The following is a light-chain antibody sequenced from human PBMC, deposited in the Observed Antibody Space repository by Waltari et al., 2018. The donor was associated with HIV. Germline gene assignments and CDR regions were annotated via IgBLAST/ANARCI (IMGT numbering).Light chain of an antibody. Sequence: DIQMTQSPSSLSASVGDSVTITCRASQGISSYLAWYQQKPGKVPRLLIYAASSLHPGVPSRFSGSGSGTDFTLTISSLQPEDVATYYCQKYNSAPRTFGQGTKVGIK. V-gene: IGKV1-27*01. CDR1: QGISSY. CDR3: QKYNSAPRT. CDR2: AAS. J-gene: IGKJ1*01.